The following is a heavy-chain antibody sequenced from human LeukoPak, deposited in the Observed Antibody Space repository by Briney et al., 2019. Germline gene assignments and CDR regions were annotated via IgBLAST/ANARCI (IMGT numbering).Heavy chain of an antibody. CDR3: ARGLGSWKY. CDR1: GGSFSGYY. D-gene: IGHD6-13*01. CDR2: INHSGST. V-gene: IGHV4-34*01. J-gene: IGHJ4*02. Sequence: KPSETLSLTCAVYGGSFSGYYWSWIRQPPGKGLEWIGEINHSGSTNYNPSLKSRVTISVDTFKNQFSLKLSSVTAADTAVYYCARGLGSWKYWGQGTLVTVSS.